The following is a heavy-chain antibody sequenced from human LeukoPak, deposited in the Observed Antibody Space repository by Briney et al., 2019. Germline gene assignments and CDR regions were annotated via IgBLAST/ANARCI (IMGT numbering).Heavy chain of an antibody. D-gene: IGHD6-13*01. J-gene: IGHJ4*02. V-gene: IGHV3-23*01. CDR2: FSRNGHDT. CDR3: AKGSLGSWYFFDS. CDR1: GFTFVSSP. Sequence: RAGGSLRPSCAASGFTFVSSPMSWVRQAPGKGPEWVTTFSRNGHDTYYADSVKGRFTIFRDNSKYTLYLQMNSLSADDTAVYYCAKGSLGSWYFFDSWGQGTLVTVSS.